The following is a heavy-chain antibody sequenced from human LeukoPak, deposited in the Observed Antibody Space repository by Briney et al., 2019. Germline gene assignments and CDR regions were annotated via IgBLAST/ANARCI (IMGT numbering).Heavy chain of an antibody. Sequence: SETLSLTCAVYGGSFSGYYWGWIRQPPGKGLEWIGEINHSGSTNYNPSLKSRVTISVDTSKNQFSLKLSSVTAADTAVYYCARGRRYYYDSSGYGFDCWGQGTLVTVSS. CDR3: ARGRRYYYDSSGYGFDC. V-gene: IGHV4-34*01. D-gene: IGHD3-22*01. J-gene: IGHJ4*02. CDR1: GGSFSGYY. CDR2: INHSGST.